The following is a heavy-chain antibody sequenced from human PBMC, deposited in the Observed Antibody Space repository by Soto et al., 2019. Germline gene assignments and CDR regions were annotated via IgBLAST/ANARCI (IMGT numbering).Heavy chain of an antibody. D-gene: IGHD3-22*01. CDR2: INAGNGNT. Sequence: ASVKVSCKASGYTFTSYGISWVRQAPGQGLEWMGWINAGNGNTKYSQKFQGRVTITRDTSASTAYMELSSLRSEDTAVYYCARGKFTMIVGSNWFDPWGQGTLVTVSS. J-gene: IGHJ5*02. V-gene: IGHV1-3*01. CDR3: ARGKFTMIVGSNWFDP. CDR1: GYTFTSYG.